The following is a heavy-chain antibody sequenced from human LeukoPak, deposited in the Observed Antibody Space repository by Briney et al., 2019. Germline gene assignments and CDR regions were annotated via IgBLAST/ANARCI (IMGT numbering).Heavy chain of an antibody. CDR2: MNPNSGNA. D-gene: IGHD5-24*01. CDR3: ARGLRWSRNWFDP. V-gene: IGHV1-8*01. Sequence: GASVKVSCKASGYTFINYDINWVRQATGQGLRWMGWMNPNSGNAAYAQKFQGRVTMTRNTSITTAYMELSSLRSEDTAVYYCARGLRWSRNWFDPWGQGTLVTVSS. CDR1: GYTFINYD. J-gene: IGHJ5*02.